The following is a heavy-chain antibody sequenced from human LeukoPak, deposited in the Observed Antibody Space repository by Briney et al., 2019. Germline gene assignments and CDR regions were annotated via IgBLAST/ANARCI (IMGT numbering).Heavy chain of an antibody. CDR1: GFTFSSYS. Sequence: GGSLRLSCAASGFTFSSYSMKWVRQAPGKGLEWVSSISSSSSYIYYADSVKGRFTISRDNAKNSLYLQMNSLRAEDTAVYYCARDPPYSGSYYQIDYWGQGTLVTVSS. D-gene: IGHD1-26*01. J-gene: IGHJ4*02. CDR2: ISSSSSYI. CDR3: ARDPPYSGSYYQIDY. V-gene: IGHV3-21*01.